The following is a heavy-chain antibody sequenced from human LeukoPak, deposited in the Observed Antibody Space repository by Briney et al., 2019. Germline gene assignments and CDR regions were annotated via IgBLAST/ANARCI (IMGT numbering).Heavy chain of an antibody. CDR1: GFTFSIYA. J-gene: IGHJ4*02. CDR3: ARDGGYSSACFDN. CDR2: INNNGDSP. V-gene: IGHV3-64*01. D-gene: IGHD6-6*01. Sequence: GGSLRLSCAASGFTFSIYAMSWVRQAPGKGLEYVSAINNNGDSPYYAKSVKGRFTIPRDNSKNTVYVQMGSLTTEDMAVYYCARDGGYSSACFDNWGQGTLVTVSS.